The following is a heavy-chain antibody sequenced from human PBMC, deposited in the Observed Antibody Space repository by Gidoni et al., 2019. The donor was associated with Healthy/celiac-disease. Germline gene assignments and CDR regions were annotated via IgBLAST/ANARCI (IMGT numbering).Heavy chain of an antibody. Sequence: QVQLVESGGGVVQPGRSLRLSCAASGFTFSSYGMHWVRQAPGKGLEWVAVIWYDGSNKYYADSVKGRFTISRDDSKNTLYLQMNSLRAEDMAVYYCARDRIYSSGWYYFDYWGQGTLVTVSS. CDR1: GFTFSSYG. V-gene: IGHV3-33*01. CDR2: IWYDGSNK. CDR3: ARDRIYSSGWYYFDY. D-gene: IGHD6-19*01. J-gene: IGHJ4*02.